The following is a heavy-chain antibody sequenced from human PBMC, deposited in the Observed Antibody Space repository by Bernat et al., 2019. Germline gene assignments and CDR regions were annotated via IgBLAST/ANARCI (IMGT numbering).Heavy chain of an antibody. J-gene: IGHJ4*02. D-gene: IGHD3-10*01. Sequence: QVQLQESGPGLVKPSQTLSLTCTVSGGSISSGGYYWSWIRQHPGKGLEWIGYIYYSGSTYYNPSLKSRVTISVDTSKNQFSLKLSSVAAADTAVYYCARAMVRGVIRIDYWGQGTLVTVSS. CDR3: ARAMVRGVIRIDY. V-gene: IGHV4-31*03. CDR1: GGSISSGGYY. CDR2: IYYSGST.